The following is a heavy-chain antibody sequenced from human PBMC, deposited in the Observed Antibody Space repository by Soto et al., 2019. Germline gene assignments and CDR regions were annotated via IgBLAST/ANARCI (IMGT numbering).Heavy chain of an antibody. CDR2: INHSGST. Sequence: SETLSLTCAVYGGSFSGYYWSWIRQPPGKGLEWIGEINHSGSTNYNPSLKSRVTISVDTSKNQFSLRLSSVTAADTAVYYCARGRYYYEVIAVAGTRWFDPWGQGTLVTVSS. V-gene: IGHV4-34*01. D-gene: IGHD6-19*01. CDR3: ARGRYYYEVIAVAGTRWFDP. CDR1: GGSFSGYY. J-gene: IGHJ5*02.